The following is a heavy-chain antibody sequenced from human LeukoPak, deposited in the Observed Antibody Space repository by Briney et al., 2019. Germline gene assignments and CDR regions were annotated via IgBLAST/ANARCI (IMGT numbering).Heavy chain of an antibody. CDR1: GFTFSSYA. D-gene: IGHD6-13*01. V-gene: IGHV3-23*01. CDR2: ISGSGGST. Sequence: PGGSLGLSCAASGFTFSSYAMSWVRQAPGKGLEWVSAISGSGGSTYYADSVKGRFTISRDNSKNTLYLQMNSLRAEDTAVYYCAKSELEQLPLRGYYYGMDVWGQGTTVTVSS. J-gene: IGHJ6*02. CDR3: AKSELEQLPLRGYYYGMDV.